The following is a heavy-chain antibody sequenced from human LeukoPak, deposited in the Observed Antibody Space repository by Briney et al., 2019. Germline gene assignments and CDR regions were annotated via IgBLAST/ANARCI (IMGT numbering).Heavy chain of an antibody. V-gene: IGHV4-61*02. J-gene: IGHJ4*02. Sequence: SETLSLTCTVSGGSISSGSNYWSWIRQPAGKGLEWIGRIYTSGSTNYNPSLKSRVTISVDTSKNQFSLKLSSVTAADTAVYYCASVWVYGDYGMSFDYWGQGTLVTVSS. CDR1: GGSISSGSNY. CDR2: IYTSGST. D-gene: IGHD4-17*01. CDR3: ASVWVYGDYGMSFDY.